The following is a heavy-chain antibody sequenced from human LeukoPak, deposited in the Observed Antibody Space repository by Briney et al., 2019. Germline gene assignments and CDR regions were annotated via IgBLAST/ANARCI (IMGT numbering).Heavy chain of an antibody. J-gene: IGHJ4*02. D-gene: IGHD3-10*01. CDR2: IHNSGTT. CDR3: ARRYYYNLGSFPFDF. CDR1: GGPFSGYF. V-gene: IGHV4-34*01. Sequence: NPSETLSLTCAVSGGPFSGYFWSWIRQPPGKGLEWIGEIHNSGTTNYNPSLNSRVTISEDTSKNQFYLNLSSVTAADTAVYYCARRYYYNLGSFPFDFWGQGTLVTVSS.